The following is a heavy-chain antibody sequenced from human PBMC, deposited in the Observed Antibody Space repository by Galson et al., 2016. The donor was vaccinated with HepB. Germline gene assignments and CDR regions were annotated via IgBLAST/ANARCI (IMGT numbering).Heavy chain of an antibody. D-gene: IGHD1-26*01. Sequence: SLRLSCAASGFTFRDYGMHWVRQAPGKGLEWVAVIRFDGSDKYYADSVKGRFTVSRDNSKNTVYLHMNSLRTEDTDLYYCAKVAVGPTGYSYGLDVWGHGTTVTVSS. CDR3: AKVAVGPTGYSYGLDV. V-gene: IGHV3-33*06. CDR1: GFTFRDYG. CDR2: IRFDGSDK. J-gene: IGHJ6*02.